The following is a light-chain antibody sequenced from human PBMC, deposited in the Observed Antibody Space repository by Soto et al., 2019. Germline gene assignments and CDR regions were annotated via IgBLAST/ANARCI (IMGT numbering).Light chain of an antibody. Sequence: QSALTQPASVSGSPGQSITISCTGTSSDVGSYHYVSWFQQHPGKAPKLIIFEVSDRPSGVSTRFSGSKSGDTASLTISVLQADDEADYYCSSYTSGRDVYVFGGGTKVTVL. CDR2: EVS. CDR3: SSYTSGRDVYV. V-gene: IGLV2-14*01. CDR1: SSDVGSYHY. J-gene: IGLJ1*01.